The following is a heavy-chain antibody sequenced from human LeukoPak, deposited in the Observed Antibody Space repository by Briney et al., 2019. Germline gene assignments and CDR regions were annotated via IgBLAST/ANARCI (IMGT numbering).Heavy chain of an antibody. Sequence: SETLSLTCTVPGGSISSYYWSWIRQPPGKGPEWIGYIYYTGSTNYNPSLTSRVTISVDTSKNQFSLKLTSVTAADTAVYYCARGPHWVTGDYDAFDIWGQGTMVTVSS. CDR2: IYYTGST. V-gene: IGHV4-59*01. J-gene: IGHJ3*02. D-gene: IGHD4-17*01. CDR1: GGSISSYY. CDR3: ARGPHWVTGDYDAFDI.